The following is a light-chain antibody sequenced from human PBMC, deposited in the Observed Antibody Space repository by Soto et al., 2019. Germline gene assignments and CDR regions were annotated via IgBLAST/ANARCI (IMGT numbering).Light chain of an antibody. V-gene: IGKV3-11*01. Sequence: IVLTQSPATLSLSPGERATLSCRASQSVSSYLAWYQQKPGQAPRLLIYDASNSATGIPARFSGSGSGTDFTLTISSLEPEDFAVYYCQQRSNWPPSLTFGGGTKVEIK. J-gene: IGKJ4*01. CDR1: QSVSSY. CDR3: QQRSNWPPSLT. CDR2: DAS.